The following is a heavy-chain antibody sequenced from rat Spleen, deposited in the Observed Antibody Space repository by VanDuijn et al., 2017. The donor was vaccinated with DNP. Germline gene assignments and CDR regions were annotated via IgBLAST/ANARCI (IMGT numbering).Heavy chain of an antibody. CDR3: ARHGRVTTVATYWYFDF. D-gene: IGHD1-3*01. J-gene: IGHJ1*01. V-gene: IGHV5-7*01. CDR2: ITSDGSST. Sequence: EVQLVESGGGLVQPGRSLKLSCAASGFTFSDYYMAWVRQSPQKGLEWVATITSDGSSTYYRVSVKGRFTISRDNAKSTLYLQMDSLRSEDTATYYCARHGRVTTVATYWYFDFWGPGTMVTVSS. CDR1: GFTFSDYY.